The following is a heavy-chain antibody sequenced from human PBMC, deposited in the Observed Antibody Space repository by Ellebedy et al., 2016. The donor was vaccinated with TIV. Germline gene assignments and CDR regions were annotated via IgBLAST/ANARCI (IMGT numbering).Heavy chain of an antibody. J-gene: IGHJ4*02. CDR2: INSDGSTT. V-gene: IGHV3-74*01. CDR3: AMETSGWIDH. CDR1: GFTFSSYW. Sequence: GGSLRLXCAASGFTFSSYWMHWVRQVPGKGLVWVSRINSDGSTTYYADSVKGRFTISRDNAKNSLYLEMNSLRVEDAGLYYCAMETSGWIDHWGQGTLVTVSS. D-gene: IGHD6-19*01.